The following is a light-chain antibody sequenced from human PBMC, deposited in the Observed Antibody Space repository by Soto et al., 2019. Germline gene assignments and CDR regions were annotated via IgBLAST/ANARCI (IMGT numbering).Light chain of an antibody. CDR3: QHRRDWPLT. J-gene: IGKJ4*01. CDR1: QSVSSY. CDR2: DAS. Sequence: EIVLTQSPATLSLSPGERATLSCRASQSVSSYLAWYQQKPGQAPRLLISDASNRATGIPARFSGSGSGTEFTLTVSSLEPEDFAVYYCQHRRDWPLTFGGGTKVEI. V-gene: IGKV3-11*01.